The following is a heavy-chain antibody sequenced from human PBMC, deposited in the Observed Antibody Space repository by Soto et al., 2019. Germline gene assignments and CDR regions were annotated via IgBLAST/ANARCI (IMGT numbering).Heavy chain of an antibody. Sequence: ASVKVSCKASGYTFTNYGISWVRQAPGQGLEWMGWISAYKGNTNYAQKFQGRVTMTTDTSTSTAYMELRSLRTDDTAVYYCASRSGQLPYYFDYWGQGXLVTVSS. CDR1: GYTFTNYG. CDR2: ISAYKGNT. CDR3: ASRSGQLPYYFDY. V-gene: IGHV1-18*01. D-gene: IGHD6-6*01. J-gene: IGHJ4*02.